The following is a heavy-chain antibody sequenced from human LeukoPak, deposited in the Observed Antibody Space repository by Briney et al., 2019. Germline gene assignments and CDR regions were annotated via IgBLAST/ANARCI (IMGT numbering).Heavy chain of an antibody. CDR3: ARVQEVYVSSLFWRHYTDV. Sequence: GASVKVSCTASGYILNNYGISWVRQAPGHGLECMGWIASYDNGNTMYAQKFLGRVTMTKEKSTSTTYIDMKSLTPHHTPTYYCARVQEVYVSSLFWRHYTDVWGKGTTVIVSS. D-gene: IGHD3-22*01. J-gene: IGHJ6*03. V-gene: IGHV1-18*01. CDR1: GYILNNYG. CDR2: IASYDNGNT.